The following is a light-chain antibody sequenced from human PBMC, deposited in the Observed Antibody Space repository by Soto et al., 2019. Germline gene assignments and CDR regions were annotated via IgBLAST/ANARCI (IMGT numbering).Light chain of an antibody. V-gene: IGLV1-44*01. CDR1: RSNIGNNA. Sequence: QSVLTQTPSASGTPGQTVTISCSGSRSNIGNNAVSWYQQLPGTAPKLLIYNNNQRPSGVPDRFSGSTSGTSASLAISELLSADEGDYYCATWDDSLQARWVFGGGTKLTVL. J-gene: IGLJ3*02. CDR3: ATWDDSLQARWV. CDR2: NNN.